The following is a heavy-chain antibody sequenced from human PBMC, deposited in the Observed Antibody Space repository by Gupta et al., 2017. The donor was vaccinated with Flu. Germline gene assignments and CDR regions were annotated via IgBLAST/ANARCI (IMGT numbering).Heavy chain of an antibody. CDR3: ARLITPTYSSNYYIAVDGFDV. D-gene: IGHD1-26*01. CDR2: IWYDGSNK. J-gene: IGHJ3*01. Sequence: QVQLVESGGGVVQPGRSLRLSWAAFGFNFSPSGMHWFRQVPGKGLEWVALIWYDGSNKIYVDSVKGRFTISRDNSKNTVYLEMNSLRVEDTAVYYCARLITPTYSSNYYIAVDGFDVWGQGTMVTVSS. CDR1: GFNFSPSG. V-gene: IGHV3-33*01.